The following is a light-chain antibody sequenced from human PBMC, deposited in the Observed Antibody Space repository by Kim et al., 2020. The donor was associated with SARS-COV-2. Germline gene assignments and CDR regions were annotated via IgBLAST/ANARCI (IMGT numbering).Light chain of an antibody. Sequence: SYELTQPPSVSVAPGKTARLTCGGNNIGSKSVHWYQQKPGQAPVLVIYYDSDRPSGIPERSSGSNSGNTATLTISRVEAGDEADYYCQVWDSSSDHVVFGGGTQLTVL. CDR3: QVWDSSSDHVV. CDR1: NIGSKS. CDR2: YDS. J-gene: IGLJ2*01. V-gene: IGLV3-21*04.